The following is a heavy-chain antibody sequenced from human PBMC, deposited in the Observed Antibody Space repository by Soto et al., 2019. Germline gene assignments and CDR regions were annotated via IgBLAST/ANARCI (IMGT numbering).Heavy chain of an antibody. CDR2: ISDTGSG. Sequence: QVQLQESGPGLVKPSETLSLTCTVSGGSVISGSYYWSWIRQPPGKGLEWVGSISDTGSGDYTPSLKSRVTISVHTSKRQFSLRLNSVTAADTAVYYCARAHSGYDPLGMDVWGQGTTVTVSS. V-gene: IGHV4-61*01. CDR1: GGSVISGSYY. CDR3: ARAHSGYDPLGMDV. D-gene: IGHD5-12*01. J-gene: IGHJ6*02.